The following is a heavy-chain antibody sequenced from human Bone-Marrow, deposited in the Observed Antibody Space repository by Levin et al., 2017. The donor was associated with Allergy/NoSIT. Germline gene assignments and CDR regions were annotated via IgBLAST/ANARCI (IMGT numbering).Heavy chain of an antibody. CDR2: INKNSATT. CDR3: VRTTLSHDSSGSYFGPFDI. V-gene: IGHV3-48*02. Sequence: GGSLRLSCAVSGFTLSRESMSWVRQAPGKGLEWISYINKNSATTYYADAVKGRFTISRDNAENSVSLQMTSLRDEDTAGYYCVRTTLSHDSSGSYFGPFDIWGRGTAVTVSS. CDR1: GFTLSRES. J-gene: IGHJ3*02. D-gene: IGHD3-22*01.